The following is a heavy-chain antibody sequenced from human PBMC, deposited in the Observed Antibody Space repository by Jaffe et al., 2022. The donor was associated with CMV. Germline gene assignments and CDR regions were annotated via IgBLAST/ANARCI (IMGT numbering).Heavy chain of an antibody. Sequence: EVQLVESGGGLVQPGGSLRLSCAASGFTFSSYDMHWVRQATGKGLEWVSAIGTAGDTYYPGSVKGRFTISRENAKNSLYLQMNSLRAGDTAVYYCARGGYCSGGSCYSEWVATRGSRYYYYYGMDVWGQGTTVTVSS. CDR3: ARGGYCSGGSCYSEWVATRGSRYYYYYGMDV. D-gene: IGHD2-15*01. CDR1: GFTFSSYD. V-gene: IGHV3-13*01. CDR2: IGTAGDT. J-gene: IGHJ6*02.